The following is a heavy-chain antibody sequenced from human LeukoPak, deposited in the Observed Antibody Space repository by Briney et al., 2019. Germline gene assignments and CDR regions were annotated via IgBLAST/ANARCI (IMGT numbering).Heavy chain of an antibody. CDR1: GFTFSNYW. Sequence: PGGSLRLSCAAPGFTFSNYWMHWVRQAPGKGLVWVSRINTDGRSTSYVDSVKGRFTISRDNAKNMLYLQMNSLRAEDTAVYYCAKEGDYYNSIVPNYWGQGTLVTVSS. J-gene: IGHJ4*02. CDR3: AKEGDYYNSIVPNY. V-gene: IGHV3-74*01. CDR2: INTDGRST. D-gene: IGHD3-22*01.